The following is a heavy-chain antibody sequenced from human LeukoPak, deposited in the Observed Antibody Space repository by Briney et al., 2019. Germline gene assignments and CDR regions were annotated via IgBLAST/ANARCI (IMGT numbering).Heavy chain of an antibody. CDR1: GGSISSSSYY. V-gene: IGHV4-39*07. CDR3: ARSFAGSPIDY. J-gene: IGHJ4*02. CDR2: IYHSGST. D-gene: IGHD3-16*01. Sequence: SETLSLTCTVSGGSISSSSYYWGWIRQSPGKGLEWIGSIYHSGSTYCNPSLKSRVTISVDTSKNQFSLKLSSVTAADTAIYYCARSFAGSPIDYWGQGTLVTVSS.